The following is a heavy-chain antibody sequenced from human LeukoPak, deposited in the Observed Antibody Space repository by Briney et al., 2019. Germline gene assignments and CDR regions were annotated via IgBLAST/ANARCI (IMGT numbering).Heavy chain of an antibody. J-gene: IGHJ4*02. CDR3: ARDGGELWPLDE. CDR2: IKPDGSEA. CDR1: GFPFKGYW. V-gene: IGHV3-7*01. D-gene: IGHD3-10*01. Sequence: GGSLRLSCVASGFPFKGYWMTWVRQSPGKGLDWVANIKPDGSEANYLDSVKGRFTISRDNARDSLFLEMNNLRVDDTAVYYCARDGGELWPLDEWGQGILVAVSS.